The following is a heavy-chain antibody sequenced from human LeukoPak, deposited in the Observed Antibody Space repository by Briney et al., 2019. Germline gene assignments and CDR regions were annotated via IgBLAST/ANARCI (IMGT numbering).Heavy chain of an antibody. CDR3: ADDYGGNSGWGAFDY. Sequence: GGSLRLSCAASGFTFSTYAMHWVRQAPGKGLEWVAVISYDGSNKYYADSVKGRFTISRDNSKNTLYLKMNSLRAEATAVYYCADDYGGNSGWGAFDYWGEGTLVTVPS. J-gene: IGHJ4*02. CDR2: ISYDGSNK. V-gene: IGHV3-30-3*01. D-gene: IGHD4-23*01. CDR1: GFTFSTYA.